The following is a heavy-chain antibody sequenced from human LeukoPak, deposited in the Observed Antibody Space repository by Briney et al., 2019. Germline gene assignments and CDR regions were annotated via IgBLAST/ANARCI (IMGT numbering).Heavy chain of an antibody. D-gene: IGHD3-3*01. CDR2: ISGGGGST. J-gene: IGHJ4*02. CDR1: GFTFSSYA. Sequence: PGGSLRLSCAASGFTFSSYAMSWVRQAPGKGLEWVSAISGGGGSTYYADSVKGRFTISRDNSKNTLYLQMNSLRAEDTAVYYCAKDRDFWSGYLDYWGQGTLVTVSS. V-gene: IGHV3-23*01. CDR3: AKDRDFWSGYLDY.